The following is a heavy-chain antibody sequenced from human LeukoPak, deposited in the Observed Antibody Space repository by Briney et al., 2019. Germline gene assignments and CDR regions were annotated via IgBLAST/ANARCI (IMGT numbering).Heavy chain of an antibody. J-gene: IGHJ4*02. CDR2: ISSSGSTI. CDR3: ARLHMVRGVTIDY. CDR1: GFTFSNAW. Sequence: GGSLRLSCAASGFTFSNAWMSWVRQAPGKGLEWVSYISSSGSTIYYADSVKGRFTISRDNAKNSLYLQMNSLRAEDTAVYYCARLHMVRGVTIDYWGQGTLVTVSS. D-gene: IGHD3-10*01. V-gene: IGHV3-11*04.